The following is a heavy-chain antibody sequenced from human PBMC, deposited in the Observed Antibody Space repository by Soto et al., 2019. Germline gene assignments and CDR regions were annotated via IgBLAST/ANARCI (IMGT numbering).Heavy chain of an antibody. J-gene: IGHJ1*01. CDR1: GFTFSSYA. CDR3: VKLRGFSSSAIPAF. Sequence: HPGGSLRLSCAASGFTFSSYAMSWVRQAPGKGLEWVSLISDSGDDTYYADSVKGRFTISRDNSRNTLYLQVNSLRAEDTAVYYCVKLRGFSSSAIPAFCGQGSLVPVSS. D-gene: IGHD2-2*02. CDR2: ISDSGDDT. V-gene: IGHV3-23*01.